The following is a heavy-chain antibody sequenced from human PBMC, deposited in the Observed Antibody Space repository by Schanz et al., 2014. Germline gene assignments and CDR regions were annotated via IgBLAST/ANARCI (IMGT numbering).Heavy chain of an antibody. CDR2: ISVYTGNT. V-gene: IGHV1-18*01. D-gene: IGHD3-3*01. J-gene: IGHJ4*02. Sequence: QDQLLQSGAAVKKPGASVRVSCKASGYTFTTYAMSWVRQAPGQGLEWVGWISVYTGNTKYGQKVQGRVTMTTDTSTSTVYMELRSLRSDDTAVYYCARSAGRDFWSGYYTRFDYWGQGTLVTVSS. CDR3: ARSAGRDFWSGYYTRFDY. CDR1: GYTFTTYA.